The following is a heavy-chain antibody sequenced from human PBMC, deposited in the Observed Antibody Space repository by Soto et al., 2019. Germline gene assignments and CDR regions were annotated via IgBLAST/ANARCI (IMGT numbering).Heavy chain of an antibody. D-gene: IGHD3-22*01. CDR3: AKNPGYYYDSTGYHFDY. CDR1: EFTFSNYA. J-gene: IGHJ4*02. CDR2: ISYGGGTT. Sequence: EVQLLESGGGLVQPGGSLRLSCAASEFTFSNYAMSWVRQAPGKGLEWVSAISYGGGTTYYADSVKGRFTISGDNSKNTLYLQMNSLRAEDTAVYYCAKNPGYYYDSTGYHFDYWGQGTLVTVSS. V-gene: IGHV3-23*01.